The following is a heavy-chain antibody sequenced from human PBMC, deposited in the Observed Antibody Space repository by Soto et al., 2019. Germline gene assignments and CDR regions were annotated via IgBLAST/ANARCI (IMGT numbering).Heavy chain of an antibody. V-gene: IGHV4-30-4*01. D-gene: IGHD3-22*01. J-gene: IGHJ4*02. Sequence: SETLSLTCTVFDGSISSGDYYWNWIRQPPGKGLEWIGYIYYRGNTYYNPSLKSRVTISVDTSKNQFSLKLSSVTAADTAVYHCARGTFYYDTSGYYLSYFDSWGQGTLVTVSS. CDR3: ARGTFYYDTSGYYLSYFDS. CDR1: DGSISSGDYY. CDR2: IYYRGNT.